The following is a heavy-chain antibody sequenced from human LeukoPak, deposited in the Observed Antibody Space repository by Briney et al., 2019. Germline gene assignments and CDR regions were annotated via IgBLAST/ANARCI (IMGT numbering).Heavy chain of an antibody. CDR3: ARDGYSSGWYLYYFDY. CDR2: ISSSSSYI. V-gene: IGHV3-21*01. D-gene: IGHD6-19*01. Sequence: PGGSLRLSCAASGFTFSSYSMNWVRQAPGKGLEWVSSISSSSSYIYCADSVKGRFTISRDNAKSSLYLQMNSLRAEDTAVYYCARDGYSSGWYLYYFDYWGQGTLVTVSS. CDR1: GFTFSSYS. J-gene: IGHJ4*02.